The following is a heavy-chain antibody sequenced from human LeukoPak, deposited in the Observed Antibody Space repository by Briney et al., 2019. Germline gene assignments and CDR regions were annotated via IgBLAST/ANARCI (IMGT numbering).Heavy chain of an antibody. CDR2: IYTSGST. Sequence: PSETLSLTCTVSGGSISSGSYYWSWIRQPAGKGLEWIGRIYTSGSTNYNPSLKSRVTISVDTSKNQFSLKLSSVTAADTAVYYCARALRGYCSGGSCYSGNYYYYGMDVWGQGTTVTVSS. J-gene: IGHJ6*02. V-gene: IGHV4-61*02. CDR3: ARALRGYCSGGSCYSGNYYYYGMDV. D-gene: IGHD2-15*01. CDR1: GGSISSGSYY.